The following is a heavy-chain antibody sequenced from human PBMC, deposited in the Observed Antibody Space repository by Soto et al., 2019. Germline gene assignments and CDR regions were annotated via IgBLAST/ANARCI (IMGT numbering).Heavy chain of an antibody. D-gene: IGHD6-19*01. Sequence: GASVKVSCKASGYTFTSYYMHWVRQAPGQGLEWMGIINPSGGSTSYALKFQGRVTMTRDASTSTVYMELSSLRSEDTAVYYCARAQQWVVLYYYYYGMDVWGQGTTVTVSS. CDR1: GYTFTSYY. J-gene: IGHJ6*02. CDR2: INPSGGST. CDR3: ARAQQWVVLYYYYYGMDV. V-gene: IGHV1-46*01.